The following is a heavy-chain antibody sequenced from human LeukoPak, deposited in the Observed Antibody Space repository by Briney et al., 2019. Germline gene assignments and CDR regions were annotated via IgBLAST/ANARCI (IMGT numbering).Heavy chain of an antibody. CDR3: ARDSTYWYDSGSSGPHYFDY. CDR1: GFIFSNYA. D-gene: IGHD3-10*01. CDR2: ISSDGSKT. J-gene: IGHJ4*02. V-gene: IGHV3-30*01. Sequence: PGGSLRLSCAASGFIFSNYAMHWVRQAPGKGLEWVALISSDGSKTYHADPVKGRFSISRDNSKNTLYLQLYSLRAEDTSVYYCARDSTYWYDSGSSGPHYFDYWGQGTLVTVSS.